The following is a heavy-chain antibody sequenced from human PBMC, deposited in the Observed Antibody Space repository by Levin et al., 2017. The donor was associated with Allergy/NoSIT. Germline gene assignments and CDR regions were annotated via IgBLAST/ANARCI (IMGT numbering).Heavy chain of an antibody. CDR3: AKAEREYYYDSSGYPPYYFDY. V-gene: IGHV3-23*01. CDR1: GFTFSSYA. Sequence: GGSLRLSCAASGFTFSSYAMSWVRQAPGKGLEWVSAISGSGGSTYYADSVKGRFTISRDNSKNTLYLQMNSLRAEDTAVYYCAKAEREYYYDSSGYPPYYFDYWGQGTLVTVSS. CDR2: ISGSGGST. D-gene: IGHD3-22*01. J-gene: IGHJ4*02.